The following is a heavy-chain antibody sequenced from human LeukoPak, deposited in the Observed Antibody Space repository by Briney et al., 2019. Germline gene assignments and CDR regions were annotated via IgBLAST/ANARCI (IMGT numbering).Heavy chain of an antibody. CDR3: ARVLRYAFDI. D-gene: IGHD3-3*01. V-gene: IGHV1-69*13. J-gene: IGHJ3*02. CDR1: GGTFSSYA. CDR2: IIPIFGTA. Sequence: ASVKVSCKASGGTFSSYAISWERQAPGQGLEWMGGIIPIFGTANYAQKFQGRVTITADESTSTAYMELSSLRSEDTAVYYCARVLRYAFDIWGQGTMVTVSS.